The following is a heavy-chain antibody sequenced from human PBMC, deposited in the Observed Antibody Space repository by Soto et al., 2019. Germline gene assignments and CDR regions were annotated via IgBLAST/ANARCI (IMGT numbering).Heavy chain of an antibody. CDR1: GGSISSSNW. Sequence: QVQLQESGPGLVKPSGTLSLTCAVSGGSISSSNWWSWVRQPPGKGLEWIGEIYHSGSTNYNPALKILVTLSVAKSKYQFCRELGSVTAADMGVDYCARRGYCTNGVCFSGMDVWGAGTTVTVSS. J-gene: IGHJ6*04. CDR3: ARRGYCTNGVCFSGMDV. CDR2: IYHSGST. V-gene: IGHV4-4*02. D-gene: IGHD2-8*01.